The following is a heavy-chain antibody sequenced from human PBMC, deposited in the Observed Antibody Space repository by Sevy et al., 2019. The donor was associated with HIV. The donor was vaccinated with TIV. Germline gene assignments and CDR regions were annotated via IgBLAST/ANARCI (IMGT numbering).Heavy chain of an antibody. V-gene: IGHV3-15*01. CDR3: TTDSKRRGLSTLLDY. D-gene: IGHD3-10*01. CDR2: DGGTT. CDR1: GFTFSNAW. J-gene: IGHJ4*02. Sequence: GGSLRLSCAASGFTFSNAWMSWVRQAPGKGLEWVGRDGGTTDYAAPVKGRFTISRGDSKNTLYLQMNSLKTEDTAIYYCTTDSKRRGLSTLLDYWGQGTLVTVSS.